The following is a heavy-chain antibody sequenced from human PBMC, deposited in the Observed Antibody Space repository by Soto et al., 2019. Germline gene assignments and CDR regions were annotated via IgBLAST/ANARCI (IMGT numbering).Heavy chain of an antibody. CDR3: ARGLLRTRGYYYYYMDV. CDR1: GYTFTSYD. J-gene: IGHJ6*03. V-gene: IGHV1-8*01. Sequence: ASVKVSCKASGYTFTSYDINWVRQATGQGLEWMGWMNPNSGNTGYAQKFQGRVTMTRNTSISTAYMELSSLRSEDTAVYYCARGLLRTRGYYYYYMDVWGKGTTVTVSS. D-gene: IGHD1-7*01. CDR2: MNPNSGNT.